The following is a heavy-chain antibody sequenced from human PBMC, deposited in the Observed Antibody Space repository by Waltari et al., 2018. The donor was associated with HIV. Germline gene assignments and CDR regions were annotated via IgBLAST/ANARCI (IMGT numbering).Heavy chain of an antibody. CDR2: LYYTGNT. CDR3: ARLDCSGGTCSPFDP. V-gene: IGHV4-39*01. CDR1: GGSVFSSVSY. J-gene: IGHJ5*01. D-gene: IGHD2-15*01. Sequence: QLQLQKSGPGLVKHSETLSLTCTVSGGSVFSSVSYWGWIRQPPGRGLEWIGTLYYTGNTYYNPSLQSRVTISVGVSKNQFSLKLGSVSASDTAVYYCARLDCSGGTCSPFDPWGQGTLVTVSS.